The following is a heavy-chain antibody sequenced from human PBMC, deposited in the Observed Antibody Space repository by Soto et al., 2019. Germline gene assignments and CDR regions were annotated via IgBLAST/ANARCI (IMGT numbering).Heavy chain of an antibody. CDR2: ILYDGNSK. CDR3: AKDGGYRSNAVCQTGYYAMDG. J-gene: IGHJ6*02. Sequence: PGGSLRLSCAASGFTFSSYGMHWVRQAPGKGLEWVAIILYDGNSKYYGGSVKGRFTISRDNSKNTLYLQMNSLRAEDTAVYYCAKDGGYRSNAVCQTGYYAMDGWGQGTTVTVSS. V-gene: IGHV3-30*18. D-gene: IGHD2-8*01. CDR1: GFTFSSYG.